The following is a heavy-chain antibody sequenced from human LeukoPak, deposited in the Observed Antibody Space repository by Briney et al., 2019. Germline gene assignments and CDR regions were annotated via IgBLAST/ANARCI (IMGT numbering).Heavy chain of an antibody. CDR1: GYRFTSQW. V-gene: IGHV5-51*01. J-gene: IGHJ4*02. CDR2: IYPDDSQT. CDR3: ARHTYGESDPYYFDY. Sequence: PGESLKISCTGSGYRFTSQWIGWVRQMPGKGLQWMGIIYPDDSQTKYSPSFQGQVTITVDKSISTAYLQWSSLEASDTAIYFCARHTYGESDPYYFDYWGQGTLVTVSS. D-gene: IGHD3-16*01.